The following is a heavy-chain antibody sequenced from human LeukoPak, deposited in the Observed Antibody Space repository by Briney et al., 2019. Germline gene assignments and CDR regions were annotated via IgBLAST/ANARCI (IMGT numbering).Heavy chain of an antibody. D-gene: IGHD2-15*01. CDR2: ITDSGINT. CDR1: GFTFSSYA. CDR3: AKGTLGSCSGASCYPLDY. J-gene: IGHJ4*02. Sequence: GGSLRLSCAASGFTFSSYAMAWVRQAPVKGLEWVSVITDSGINTYYTDSVKGRFTISRDNSKNTLHPQMNSLRAEDTAVYYCAKGTLGSCSGASCYPLDYWGQGTLVTVSS. V-gene: IGHV3-23*01.